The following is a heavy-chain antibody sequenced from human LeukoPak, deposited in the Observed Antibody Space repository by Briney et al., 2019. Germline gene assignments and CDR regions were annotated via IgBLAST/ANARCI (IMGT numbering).Heavy chain of an antibody. V-gene: IGHV4-30-2*01. D-gene: IGHD2-15*01. CDR1: GGSISSGGYY. J-gene: IGHJ4*02. CDR3: ARDCGGGCYSGFDY. CDR2: IYHSGST. Sequence: SETLSLTCTVSGGSISSGGYYWSWIRQPPGKGLEWIGYIYHSGSTYYNPSLKSRVTISVDRSKNQFSLKLSSVAAADTAIYYCARDCGGGCYSGFDYWGQGALVTVSS.